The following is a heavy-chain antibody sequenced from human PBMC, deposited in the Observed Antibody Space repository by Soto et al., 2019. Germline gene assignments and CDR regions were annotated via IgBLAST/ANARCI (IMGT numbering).Heavy chain of an antibody. Sequence: ASVKVSCKVSGYTVTDLSMHWVRQAPGKGLEWMGGFDPELNKKIYAQKFQGRVTMTEDTSTDTAYMELSSLRSEDTAVYYCATDLWFGKLYGDYWGKGTPVTVSS. J-gene: IGHJ4*02. D-gene: IGHD3-10*01. CDR2: FDPELNKK. CDR3: ATDLWFGKLYGDY. CDR1: GYTVTDLS. V-gene: IGHV1-24*01.